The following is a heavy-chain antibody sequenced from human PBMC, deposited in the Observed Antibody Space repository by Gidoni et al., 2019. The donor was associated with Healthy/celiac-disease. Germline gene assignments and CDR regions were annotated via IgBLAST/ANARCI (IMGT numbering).Heavy chain of an antibody. CDR1: GGSFSGYY. J-gene: IGHJ4*02. V-gene: IGHV4-34*01. CDR2: INHSGST. D-gene: IGHD6-13*01. CDR3: ARGPTAGYSSSWYRLFDY. Sequence: QVQLQQWGAGLLQPSETLSLTCAVYGGSFSGYYWSWIRQPPGKGLEWIGEINHSGSTNYNPSLKSRVTISVDTSKNQFSLNLSSVTAADTAVYYCARGPTAGYSSSWYRLFDYWGQGTLVTVSS.